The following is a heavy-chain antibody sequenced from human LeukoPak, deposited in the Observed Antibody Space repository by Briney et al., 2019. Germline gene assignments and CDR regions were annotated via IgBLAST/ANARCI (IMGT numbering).Heavy chain of an antibody. D-gene: IGHD6-13*01. CDR2: ISTYNGNT. CDR3: ARDLRYSSSRYYYYYYMDV. V-gene: IGHV1-18*01. Sequence: ASVKVSCKASGYTFTSHGISWVRQAPGQGLEWMGWISTYNGNTNYAQKLQGRVSMTTDTSTSTAYMDLRSLRSDDTAVYYCARDLRYSSSRYYYYYYMDVWGKGTTVTISS. CDR1: GYTFTSHG. J-gene: IGHJ6*03.